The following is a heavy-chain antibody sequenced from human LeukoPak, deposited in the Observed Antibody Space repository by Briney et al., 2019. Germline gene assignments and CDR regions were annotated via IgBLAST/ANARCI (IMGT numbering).Heavy chain of an antibody. CDR3: ARGKYPRTGYSAYEPFDS. J-gene: IGHJ4*02. D-gene: IGHD5-12*01. V-gene: IGHV4-4*07. Sequence: SETLSLTCTVSGGSISNYYWSWIRQPAGRGLEWIGRIYTSGSTNYNPSLKSRATMSVDTSKNQFSLKLSSVTAADTAVYYCARGKYPRTGYSAYEPFDSWGQGTLVTVSS. CDR2: IYTSGST. CDR1: GGSISNYY.